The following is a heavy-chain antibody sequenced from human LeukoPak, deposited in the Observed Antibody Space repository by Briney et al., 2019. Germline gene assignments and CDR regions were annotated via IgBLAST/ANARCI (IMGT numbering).Heavy chain of an antibody. CDR1: GFTFSSYG. V-gene: IGHV3-30*02. D-gene: IGHD6-13*01. CDR2: IRYDGSNK. CDR3: ARGGGSSWYFQH. Sequence: GGSLRLSCAASGFTFSSYGMHWVRQAPGKGLEWVAFIRYDGSNKYYADSVKGRFTISRDNSKNTLYLQMNSLRAEDTAVYYCARGGGSSWYFQHWGQGTLVTVSS. J-gene: IGHJ1*01.